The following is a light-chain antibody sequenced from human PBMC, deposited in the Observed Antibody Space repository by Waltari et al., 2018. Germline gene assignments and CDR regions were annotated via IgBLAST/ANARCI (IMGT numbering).Light chain of an antibody. CDR2: WAS. Sequence: IVMTQSPDSLAVSMGDRAPNNFKSLQSVLYSSNNKNYLACYQQKPGPTPKLLIYWASTRESGVPDRFSGSGSGTDFTLTISSLQAEDVAVYYCQQYYSTPITFGQGTRLEIK. CDR3: QQYYSTPIT. J-gene: IGKJ5*01. V-gene: IGKV4-1*01. CDR1: QSVLYSSNNKNY.